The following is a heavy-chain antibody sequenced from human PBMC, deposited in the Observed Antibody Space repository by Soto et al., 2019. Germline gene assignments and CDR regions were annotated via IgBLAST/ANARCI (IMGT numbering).Heavy chain of an antibody. CDR1: GFTFSSYG. Sequence: QVQLVESGGGVVQPGRSLRLSCAASGFTFSSYGMHWVRQAPGKGLEWVTGIWYAGSNKYYADSVKGRFTISRDNSKITLYLQMNSLRAEDTAVYYCAREPNYYDSSGYPPTDFDYWAQGTLVTVSS. J-gene: IGHJ4*02. D-gene: IGHD3-22*01. CDR3: AREPNYYDSSGYPPTDFDY. V-gene: IGHV3-33*01. CDR2: IWYAGSNK.